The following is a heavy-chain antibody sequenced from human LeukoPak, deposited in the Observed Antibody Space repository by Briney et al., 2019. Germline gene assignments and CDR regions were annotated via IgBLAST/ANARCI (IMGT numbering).Heavy chain of an antibody. CDR3: AKDRGRAVAGSEFDY. V-gene: IGHV3-23*01. CDR1: GFTFSSYG. J-gene: IGHJ4*02. D-gene: IGHD6-19*01. CDR2: ISGSGGST. Sequence: GGSLRLSCAASGFTFSSYGMTWVRQAPGKGLERVSVISGSGGSTNYADSVKGRFTISRDNSKNTLYLQMNSLRAEDTAVYYCAKDRGRAVAGSEFDYWGQGTLVTVSS.